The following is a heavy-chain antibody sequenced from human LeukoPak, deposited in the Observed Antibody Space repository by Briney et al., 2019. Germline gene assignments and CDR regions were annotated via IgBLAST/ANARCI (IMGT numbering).Heavy chain of an antibody. J-gene: IGHJ4*02. CDR2: ISGSGSST. V-gene: IGHV3-23*01. D-gene: IGHD3-22*01. CDR1: GFSFSSYA. Sequence: GGSLRLSCAASGFSFSSYAMSWVRQAPGKGLEWVSTISGSGSSTNYADSVKGRFAISRDNSKNTLYLQMNSLRAEDTAVYYCAKVDTSGYYEIRDYWGQGTLVTVSS. CDR3: AKVDTSGYYEIRDY.